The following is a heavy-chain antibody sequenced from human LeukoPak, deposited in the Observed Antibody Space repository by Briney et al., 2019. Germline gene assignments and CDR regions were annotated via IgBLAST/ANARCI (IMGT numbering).Heavy chain of an antibody. CDR1: GYTFSRYW. D-gene: IGHD3-10*01. CDR3: TTDTFGARDS. CDR2: INEDGRST. V-gene: IGHV3-74*01. J-gene: IGHJ4*02. Sequence: GGSLRLSCAASGYTFSRYWMHWVRQGPGKGLVWVSRINEDGRSTSYAESVRGRFTISRDNAKNTLYLQMNSLRAEDAAVYYCTTDTFGARDSWGQGTLVSVSS.